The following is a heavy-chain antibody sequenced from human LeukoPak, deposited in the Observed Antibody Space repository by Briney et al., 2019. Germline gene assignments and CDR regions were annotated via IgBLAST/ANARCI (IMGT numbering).Heavy chain of an antibody. V-gene: IGHV3-30*04. D-gene: IGHD3-10*01. CDR2: ISYDGSNK. J-gene: IGHJ4*02. Sequence: GGSLRLSCAASGFTFSSYAMHWVRQAPGKGLEWVAVISYDGSNKYYADSVKGRFTISRDNSKNTLYLQMNSLRAEDTAVYYCARRGYFDYWGQGTLVTVSS. CDR1: GFTFSSYA. CDR3: ARRGYFDY.